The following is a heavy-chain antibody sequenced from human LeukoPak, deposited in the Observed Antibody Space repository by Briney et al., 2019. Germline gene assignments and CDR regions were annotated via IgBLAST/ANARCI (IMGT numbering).Heavy chain of an antibody. CDR2: IYYSGST. J-gene: IGHJ4*02. D-gene: IGHD6-13*01. CDR1: GGSISSSSYY. Sequence: PSETLSLTCTVSGGSISSSSYYWGWIRQPPGKGLEWIGSIYYSGSTYYNPSLKSRVTISVDTSKNQFSLKLSSVTAADTAVYYCASLGGSYSSSYWGQGTLVTVSS. CDR3: ASLGGSYSSSY. V-gene: IGHV4-39*01.